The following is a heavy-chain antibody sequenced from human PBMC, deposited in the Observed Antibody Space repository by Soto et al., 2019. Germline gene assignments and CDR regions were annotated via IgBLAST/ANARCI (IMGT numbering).Heavy chain of an antibody. CDR2: RHNSGTT. J-gene: IGHJ4*02. CDR3: ARVADDSAWNAYYFDY. CDR1: GGSIRIYY. D-gene: IGHD1-1*01. V-gene: IGHV4-59*01. Sequence: SETLSLTCTVSGGSIRIYYWGWVRQPPGKGLEWIGYRHNSGTTNYNPALKSRVTISLDTSKNHFSLNLSSVTAADTAVYYCARVADDSAWNAYYFDYWGQGTLVTVSS.